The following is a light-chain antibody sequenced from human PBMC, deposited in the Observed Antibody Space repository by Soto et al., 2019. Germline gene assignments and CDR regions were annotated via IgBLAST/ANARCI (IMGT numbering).Light chain of an antibody. CDR3: LQDYNYPWP. J-gene: IGKJ1*01. V-gene: IGKV1-6*01. Sequence: AIQMTQSPSSLSASVGDRVTITCRASQAIGNDLGWYQQKPGKAPQLLIYAASTLQSGVPSRFSGSGAGTDFTLTISSLQPEDFATYYCLQDYNYPWPFGQGTKVEIK. CDR1: QAIGND. CDR2: AAS.